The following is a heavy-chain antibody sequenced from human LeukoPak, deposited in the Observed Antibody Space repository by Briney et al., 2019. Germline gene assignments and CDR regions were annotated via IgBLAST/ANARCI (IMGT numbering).Heavy chain of an antibody. D-gene: IGHD2-2*01. CDR3: ARVPIVVVPAAIGVVYYYYGMDV. Sequence: PSQTLSLTCTVSGGSISSGGYYWRWIRQHPGKGLEWIGYIYYSGSTYYNPSLKSRVTISVDTSKNQFSLKLSSVTAADTAVYYCARVPIVVVPAAIGVVYYYYGMDVWGKGTTVTVSS. J-gene: IGHJ6*04. CDR1: GGSISSGGYY. V-gene: IGHV4-31*03. CDR2: IYYSGST.